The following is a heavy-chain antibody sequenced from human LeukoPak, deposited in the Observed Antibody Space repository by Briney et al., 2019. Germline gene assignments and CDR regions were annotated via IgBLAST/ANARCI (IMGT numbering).Heavy chain of an antibody. CDR2: ISSSSSTI. CDR3: ARDLGIFFDAFDI. CDR1: GFTFSSYS. V-gene: IGHV3-48*01. J-gene: IGHJ3*02. Sequence: GGSLRLSCAASGFTFSSYSMNWVRQAPGKGLEWVSYISSSSSTIYYADSVKGRFTNSRDNAKNSLYLQMNSLRAEDTAVYYCARDLGIFFDAFDIWGQGIMVTVSS. D-gene: IGHD2-15*01.